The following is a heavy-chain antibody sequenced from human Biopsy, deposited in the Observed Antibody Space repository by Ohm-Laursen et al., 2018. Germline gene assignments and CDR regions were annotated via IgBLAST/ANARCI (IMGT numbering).Heavy chain of an antibody. V-gene: IGHV1-69*10. D-gene: IGHD3-10*01. CDR1: GGTFSNYA. Sequence: SVKVSCKVSGGTFSNYAISWVRQAPGEGLEWMGGIIAVSGLVNYAPKFQGRVSITADKSTTTAYMELSNLKSEDTAVYYCAADSGSGSHFRFDYWGQGTLVIVSS. CDR3: AADSGSGSHFRFDY. CDR2: IIAVSGLV. J-gene: IGHJ4*02.